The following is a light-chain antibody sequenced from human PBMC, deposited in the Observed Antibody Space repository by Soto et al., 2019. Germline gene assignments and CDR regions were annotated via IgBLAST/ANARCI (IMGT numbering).Light chain of an antibody. J-gene: IGKJ3*01. Sequence: EIVLTQSPGTLSLSPGERATLSCRASQSVSSSYLAWYQQKPGQAPRLLIYGASSRATGIPDRFSGSGSGTDFTLPNSRLEPEDFAVYYCQPYGSSPGFTFGPGTKVDIK. CDR1: QSVSSSY. V-gene: IGKV3-20*01. CDR2: GAS. CDR3: QPYGSSPGFT.